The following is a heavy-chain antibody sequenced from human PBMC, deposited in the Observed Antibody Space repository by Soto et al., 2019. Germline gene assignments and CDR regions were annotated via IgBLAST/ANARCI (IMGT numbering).Heavy chain of an antibody. D-gene: IGHD3-22*01. V-gene: IGHV1-18*01. Sequence: EASVKVSCEASGYTFTSYGISWVRQAPGQGLEWMGWISAYNGNTNYAQKLQGRVTMTTDTSTSTAYMELRSLRSDDTAVYYCARSTYDSSENWFDPWGQGTLVTVSS. CDR3: ARSTYDSSENWFDP. CDR2: ISAYNGNT. CDR1: GYTFTSYG. J-gene: IGHJ5*02.